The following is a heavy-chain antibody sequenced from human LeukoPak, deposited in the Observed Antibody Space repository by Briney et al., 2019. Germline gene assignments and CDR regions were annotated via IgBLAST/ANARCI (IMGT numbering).Heavy chain of an antibody. CDR3: ATTTGGDSGCHGPCWPADC. CDR2: ICGSGGCT. Sequence: GGSLRLSCEASGFTFNTYAIYWVRQAPGKGLEWVSGICGSGGCTYYADSVKGRFTISRDNSKNTVYLQMNSLTADDTAVYYCATTTGGDSGCHGPCWPADCWGHGPLVTVSS. J-gene: IGHJ4*01. CDR1: GFTFNTYA. D-gene: IGHD1-1*01. V-gene: IGHV3-23*01.